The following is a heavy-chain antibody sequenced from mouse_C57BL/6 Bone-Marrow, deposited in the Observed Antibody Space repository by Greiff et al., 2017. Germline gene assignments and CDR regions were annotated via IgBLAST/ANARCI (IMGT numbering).Heavy chain of an antibody. V-gene: IGHV1-64*01. Sequence: VQLQQPGAELVKPGASVKLSCKASGYTFTSYWMHWVKQRPGQGLEWIGMIHPNSGSTNYNEKFKSKATLTVDKSSSTAYMQLSSLTSEDSAVYYCARCCYDGGYGAYWGQGTLVTVSA. CDR2: IHPNSGST. D-gene: IGHD2-13*01. J-gene: IGHJ3*01. CDR1: GYTFTSYW. CDR3: ARCCYDGGYGAY.